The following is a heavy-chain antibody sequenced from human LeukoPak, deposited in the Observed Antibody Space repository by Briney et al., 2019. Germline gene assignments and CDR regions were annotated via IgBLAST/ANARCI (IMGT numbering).Heavy chain of an antibody. Sequence: GASVTVSCKASGYTFTSYDINWVRQATGQGLEWMGWMNPNSGNTGYAQKFQGRVTMTRNTSISTAYMELSSLRSEDTAVYYCARDRSVDDILTGHPNWFDPWGQGTLVTVSS. CDR2: MNPNSGNT. J-gene: IGHJ5*02. CDR3: ARDRSVDDILTGHPNWFDP. V-gene: IGHV1-8*01. CDR1: GYTFTSYD. D-gene: IGHD3-9*01.